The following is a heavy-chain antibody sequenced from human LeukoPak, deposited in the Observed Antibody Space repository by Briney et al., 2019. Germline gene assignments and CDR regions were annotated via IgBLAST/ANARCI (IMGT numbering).Heavy chain of an antibody. CDR1: GFTFANYA. V-gene: IGHV3-23*01. CDR2: ISTDGTT. J-gene: IGHJ6*03. CDR3: AKLGHGGYYSYMDV. D-gene: IGHD3-16*01. Sequence: PGGSLRLSCSVSGFTFANYAITWVRQARGKGLESVSSISTDGTTYYAHSVKGRFTLSRDNSKNTLYLQMSSLRAEDTAVYYCAKLGHGGYYSYMDVWGKGTMVTVSS.